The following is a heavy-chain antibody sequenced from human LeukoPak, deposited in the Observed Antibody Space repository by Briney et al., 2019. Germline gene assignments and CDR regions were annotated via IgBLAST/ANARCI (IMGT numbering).Heavy chain of an antibody. J-gene: IGHJ6*02. V-gene: IGHV4-34*01. CDR3: ARAPYSSGWNYYYYGMDV. CDR1: GGSFSGYY. D-gene: IGHD6-19*01. CDR2: INHSGST. Sequence: SETLSLTCAVYGGSFSGYYWSWIRQPPGKGLEWIGEINHSGSTNYNPSLKSRVTISVDKSKNQFSLKLSSVTAADTAVYYCARAPYSSGWNYYYYGMDVWGQGTTVTVSS.